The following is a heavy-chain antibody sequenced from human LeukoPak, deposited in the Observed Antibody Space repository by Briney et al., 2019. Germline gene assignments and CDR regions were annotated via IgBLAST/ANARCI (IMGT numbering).Heavy chain of an antibody. D-gene: IGHD3-22*01. CDR1: GFTFSDYY. CDR3: ARDSDTYFDSTGEWFDP. CDR2: ISSSTSTI. J-gene: IGHJ5*02. Sequence: PGGSLRLSCAASGFTFSDYYMSWIRQAPGKGLEWISFISSSTSTIYYADSVKGRFTISRDNAKNSLFLQMNSLTAEDTAVYYCARDSDTYFDSTGEWFDPWGQGTLVTVSS. V-gene: IGHV3-11*01.